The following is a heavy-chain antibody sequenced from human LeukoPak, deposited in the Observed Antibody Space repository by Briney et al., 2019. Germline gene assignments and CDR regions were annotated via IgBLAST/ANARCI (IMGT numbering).Heavy chain of an antibody. CDR3: ARGPPKAVFGVVIED. J-gene: IGHJ1*01. Sequence: GASVKVSCKASGYPFTSYNVNWVRQATGQGLEWMGWMNTNSGNTGYSQNFQGRVTMTRDTSISTAYMELSSLMSEDTAVYYCARGPPKAVFGVVIEDWGQGTLVTVSS. CDR2: MNTNSGNT. CDR1: GYPFTSYN. V-gene: IGHV1-8*01. D-gene: IGHD3-3*01.